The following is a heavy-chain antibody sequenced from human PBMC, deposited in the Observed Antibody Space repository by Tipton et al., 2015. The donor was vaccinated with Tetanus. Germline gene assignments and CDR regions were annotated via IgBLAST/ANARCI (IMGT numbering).Heavy chain of an antibody. Sequence: TLSLTCTVSGGSISSGGYYWTWIRQHPGKGLEWIGDIYFSGSTYYNPSLKSRVTLSVDTSKSQFSLQLNSVTAADTAVYYCARDQARGARGWNYFDYWGQGTLVTVSS. D-gene: IGHD1-26*01. V-gene: IGHV4-31*03. CDR3: ARDQARGARGWNYFDY. J-gene: IGHJ4*02. CDR2: IYFSGST. CDR1: GGSISSGGYY.